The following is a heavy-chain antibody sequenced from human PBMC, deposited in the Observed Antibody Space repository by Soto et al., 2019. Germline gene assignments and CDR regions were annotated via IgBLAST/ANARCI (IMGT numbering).Heavy chain of an antibody. V-gene: IGHV1-69*01. CDR3: ARGGGVVVPAARGVYYYYGMDV. CDR1: GGTFSSYA. D-gene: IGHD2-2*01. Sequence: QVQLVQSGAEVKKPGSSVKVSCKASGGTFSSYAISWVRQAPGQGLEWMGGIIPIFGTANYAQKFQGRVTITAGESTSTAYMELSSLRSEDTAVYYCARGGGVVVPAARGVYYYYGMDVWGQGTTVTVSS. CDR2: IIPIFGTA. J-gene: IGHJ6*02.